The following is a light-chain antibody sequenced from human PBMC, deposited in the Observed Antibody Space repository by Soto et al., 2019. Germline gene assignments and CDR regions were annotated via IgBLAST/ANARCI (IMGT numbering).Light chain of an antibody. CDR2: GAS. Sequence: EIVMTQSPATLSVTPGERATLSCRASQSVGSNLAWFQQKPGQAPRLLIHGASTRATGIPARFSGSGSGTEFTLTNSSLQPEDFAVYYCQHYNDWPRTFGQGTKLEIK. V-gene: IGKV3-15*01. CDR1: QSVGSN. CDR3: QHYNDWPRT. J-gene: IGKJ2*01.